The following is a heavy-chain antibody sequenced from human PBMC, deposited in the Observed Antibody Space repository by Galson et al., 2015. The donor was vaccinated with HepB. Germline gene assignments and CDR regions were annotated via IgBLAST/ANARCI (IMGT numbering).Heavy chain of an antibody. Sequence: QSGAEVKKPGESLRISCKGSGYSFTTNWISWVRQMPGKGLEWMGRIDPSDSYTNYSPSFQGHVTISADKSTTTAYLQWGSLKASDTAIYYCARGIYGDSGLGDWYFDLWGRGTLVTVSS. D-gene: IGHD4-17*01. V-gene: IGHV5-10-1*01. CDR2: IDPSDSYT. J-gene: IGHJ2*01. CDR3: ARGIYGDSGLGDWYFDL. CDR1: GYSFTTNW.